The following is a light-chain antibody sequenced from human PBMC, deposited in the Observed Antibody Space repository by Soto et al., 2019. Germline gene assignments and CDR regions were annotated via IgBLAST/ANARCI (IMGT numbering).Light chain of an antibody. V-gene: IGKV3D-15*02. J-gene: IGKJ5*01. Sequence: EKVMTQSPATLSVSPGERATLSCRASQSVSSDLAWYQQRPGQAPRLLIYGASTRATGIPARFSGSGRGSGTDFTLTISSLQPEDFAVYYCQQDYNLPITFGQGTRLEIK. CDR2: GAS. CDR3: QQDYNLPIT. CDR1: QSVSSD.